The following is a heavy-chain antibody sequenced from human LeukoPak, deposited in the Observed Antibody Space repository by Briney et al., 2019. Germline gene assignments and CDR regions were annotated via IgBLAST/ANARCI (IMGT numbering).Heavy chain of an antibody. V-gene: IGHV7-4-1*02. J-gene: IGHJ5*02. D-gene: IGHD2-21*01. CDR2: IKTNTGNP. CDR3: ARELLIARTWFDP. Sequence: ASVNVSCKASGYTLTSYAMNWVRQAPGQGREWVGWIKTNTGNPTYAQGFTGRFVFSLDTSVSTAYLQISSLKAEDTAVYFCARELLIARTWFDPGGQGTLVTVSS. CDR1: GYTLTSYA.